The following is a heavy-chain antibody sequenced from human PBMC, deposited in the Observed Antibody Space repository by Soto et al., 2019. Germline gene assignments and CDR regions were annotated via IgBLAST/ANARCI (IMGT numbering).Heavy chain of an antibody. D-gene: IGHD1-26*01. CDR3: ARDWEHYFEY. CDR2: IWYDGSNK. Sequence: PGGSLRLSCAASGFTFSNFGMHFVRQPPGKGLEWVAVIWYDGSNKYYADSVKGRFTISRDNSKNTVFLEMNNLRGEDTAVYYCARDWEHYFEYWGQGSLVTVSS. V-gene: IGHV3-33*01. J-gene: IGHJ4*02. CDR1: GFTFSNFG.